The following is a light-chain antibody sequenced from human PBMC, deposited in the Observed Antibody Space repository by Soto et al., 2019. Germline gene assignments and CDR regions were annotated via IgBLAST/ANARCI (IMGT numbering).Light chain of an antibody. CDR2: GNT. CDR3: QSYDSSLSGSV. CDR1: RSNIGATYG. J-gene: IGLJ2*01. Sequence: QSILTQPPSVSGAPRQRVTISCTGSRSNIGATYGVHWYRQLPGTAPKLLIYGNTNRPSGVPDRFSGSKSGTSASLVITGLQAEYEADYYCQSYDSSLSGSVFGGGTKVTVL. V-gene: IGLV1-40*01.